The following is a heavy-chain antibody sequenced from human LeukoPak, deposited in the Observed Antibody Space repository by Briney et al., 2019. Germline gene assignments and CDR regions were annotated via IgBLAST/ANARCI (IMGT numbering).Heavy chain of an antibody. Sequence: ASVTVSCKASGYTFTAYWISWVRQAPGQGLEWVGWISVYSDTTDYAQNFQGRVTMTTDISTSTAYLELTSLRSDDPAVYYCARLPYSSGVWGTGTTVTVSS. CDR3: ARLPYSSGV. CDR1: GYTFTAYW. J-gene: IGHJ6*04. D-gene: IGHD3-10*01. CDR2: ISVYSDTT. V-gene: IGHV1-18*01.